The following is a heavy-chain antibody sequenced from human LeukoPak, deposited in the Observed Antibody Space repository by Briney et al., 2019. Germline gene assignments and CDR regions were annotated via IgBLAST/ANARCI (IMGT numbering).Heavy chain of an antibody. Sequence: SETLSLTCTVSGGSIYSGSYYWGWIRQPAGKGLEWIGRIYTSGSTNYTPSLKRRVTISVDTSKNQLSLKLSSVTAADTAVYYCARDRRDGYNLYYFDLWGQGTLVTVSS. J-gene: IGHJ4*02. D-gene: IGHD5-24*01. CDR1: GGSIYSGSYY. CDR2: IYTSGST. CDR3: ARDRRDGYNLYYFDL. V-gene: IGHV4-61*02.